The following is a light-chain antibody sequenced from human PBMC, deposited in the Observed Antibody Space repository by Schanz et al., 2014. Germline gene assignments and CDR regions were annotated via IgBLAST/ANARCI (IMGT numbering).Light chain of an antibody. J-gene: IGLJ2*01. Sequence: QSALTQPASVSASLGQSITISCTGSSSDVGGYNYVSWYQHHPGKAPKLMIYDVSKRPSGVPDRFSGSKSGNTASLTVSGLQAEDEADYYCSSYAGSSTPVVFGGGTKLTVL. CDR2: DVS. CDR1: SSDVGGYNY. V-gene: IGLV2-14*03. CDR3: SSYAGSSTPVV.